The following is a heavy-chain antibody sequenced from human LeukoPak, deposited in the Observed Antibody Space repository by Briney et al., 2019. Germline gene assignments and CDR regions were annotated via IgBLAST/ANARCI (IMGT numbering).Heavy chain of an antibody. CDR1: GYSFNSYS. D-gene: IGHD6-19*01. J-gene: IGHJ6*02. CDR2: MYPVDSDT. Sequence: GGPLRLLCKGPGYSFNSYSIRWPRQMPGKGREWVGIMYPVDSDTRYSPSFQGEVTISADKSIRTAYLQWCSLKASDTAMYNCARQNSSGSSWYYGMDVWGQGTTVTASS. V-gene: IGHV5-51*01. CDR3: ARQNSSGSSWYYGMDV.